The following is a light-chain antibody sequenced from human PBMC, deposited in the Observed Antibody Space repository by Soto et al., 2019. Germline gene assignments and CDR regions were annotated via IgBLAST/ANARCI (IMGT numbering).Light chain of an antibody. CDR1: QSVSSSY. CDR3: QQYVSSPT. Sequence: EIVLTQSPGTLSLSPGERATLSCRASQSVSSSYLAWYQQKPGQAPRLLIYGASSRATGIPDRFRGSGSGTDFTLTISRLEPEDFAVDYGQQYVSSPTFGQGTKVEIK. CDR2: GAS. V-gene: IGKV3-20*01. J-gene: IGKJ1*01.